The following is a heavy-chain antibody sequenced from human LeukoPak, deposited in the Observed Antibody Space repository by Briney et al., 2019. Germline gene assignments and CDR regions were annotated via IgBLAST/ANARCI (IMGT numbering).Heavy chain of an antibody. CDR2: ISGSGGST. J-gene: IGHJ6*03. V-gene: IGHV3-23*01. CDR1: GFTFSSYE. CDR3: AKGGGWNYYYMDV. Sequence: GGSLRLSCAASGFTFSSYEMNWVRQAPGKGLEWVSAISGSGGSTYYADSVKGRFTISRDNSKNTLYLQMNSLRAEDTAVYYCAKGGGWNYYYMDVWGKGTTVTVSS. D-gene: IGHD6-19*01.